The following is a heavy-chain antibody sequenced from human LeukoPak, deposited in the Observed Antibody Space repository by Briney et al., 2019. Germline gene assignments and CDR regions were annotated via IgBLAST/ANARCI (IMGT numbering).Heavy chain of an antibody. CDR3: ARGAWATRLGS. CDR2: IYESGTT. D-gene: IGHD2-15*01. J-gene: IGHJ4*02. Sequence: SETLSLTCAVHGESLNSYYWSWVRQPPGGGLEWIGEIYESGTTEYNPSLKSRVTISMVPSKQQFSLSLSSVTAADTAVYYCARGAWATRLGSWGLGTPVIVSS. CDR1: GESLNSYY. V-gene: IGHV4-34*01.